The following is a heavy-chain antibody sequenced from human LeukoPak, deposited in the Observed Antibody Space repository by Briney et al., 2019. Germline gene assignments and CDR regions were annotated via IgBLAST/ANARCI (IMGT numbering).Heavy chain of an antibody. V-gene: IGHV3-48*03. J-gene: IGHJ5*02. Sequence: PGGSLRLSCAASGFAFSTDEMSWVRQAPGKGLEWIADITISGQTKNYADSVKGRFTISRDNAMSSLYLQMNSLRVEDTGVFYCARGDPHADLWGQGTLVTVSS. CDR3: ARGDPHADL. CDR2: ITISGQTK. CDR1: GFAFSTDE.